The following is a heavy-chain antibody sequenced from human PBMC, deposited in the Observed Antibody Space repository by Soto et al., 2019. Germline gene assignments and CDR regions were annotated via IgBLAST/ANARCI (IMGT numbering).Heavy chain of an antibody. CDR1: GFTVSSNY. D-gene: IGHD3-9*01. V-gene: IGHV3-53*01. J-gene: IGHJ3*02. CDR3: ASHRFLRYFAVHDAFDI. Sequence: GSLRLSCAASGFTVSSNYMSWIRQAPGKGLEWVSVIYSGGSTYYADSVKGRFTISRDNSKNTLYLQMNSLRAEDTAVYYCASHRFLRYFAVHDAFDIWGQGTMVTVSS. CDR2: IYSGGST.